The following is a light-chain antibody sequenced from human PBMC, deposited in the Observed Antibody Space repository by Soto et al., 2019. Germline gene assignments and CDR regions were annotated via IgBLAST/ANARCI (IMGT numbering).Light chain of an antibody. V-gene: IGLV2-23*01. Sequence: QSALTQPASVSGSPGQSITISCTGTRSDFVGYNFVSWYQQYPGKAPKLIIYGGTQRPSGVSDRFSGSRFDNTASLTVSGLQVEDEADYYCCSYAEGMSGVFGGGTKLTVL. J-gene: IGLJ3*02. CDR1: RSDFVGYNF. CDR3: CSYAEGMSGV. CDR2: GGT.